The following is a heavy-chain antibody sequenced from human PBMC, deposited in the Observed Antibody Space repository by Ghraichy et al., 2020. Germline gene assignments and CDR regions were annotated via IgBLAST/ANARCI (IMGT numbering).Heavy chain of an antibody. CDR2: MNPNSGNT. D-gene: IGHD6-6*01. V-gene: IGHV1-8*01. Sequence: ASVKVSCKASGYTFTSYDINWVRQATGQGLEWMGWMNPNSGNTDYAQKFHGRVTMTRSTSISPAYMELSSLRSEDTAVYYCVRGGYSSSSHSYYYYGMDVWGQGTTVTVSS. CDR1: GYTFTSYD. J-gene: IGHJ6*02. CDR3: VRGGYSSSSHSYYYYGMDV.